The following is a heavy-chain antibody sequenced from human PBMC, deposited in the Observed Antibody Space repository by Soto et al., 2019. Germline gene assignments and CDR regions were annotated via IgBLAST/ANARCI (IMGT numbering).Heavy chain of an antibody. D-gene: IGHD3-10*01. CDR2: ISAYNGNT. CDR3: AREGRYYGSGSYYDRYYYYYGMDV. V-gene: IGHV1-18*01. CDR1: GYTFTSYG. Sequence: ASVKVSCKASGYTFTSYGISWVRQAPGQGLEWMGWISAYNGNTNYAQKLQGRVTMTTGTSTSTAYMELRSLRSDDTAVYYCAREGRYYGSGSYYDRYYYYYGMDVWGQGTTVTVSS. J-gene: IGHJ6*02.